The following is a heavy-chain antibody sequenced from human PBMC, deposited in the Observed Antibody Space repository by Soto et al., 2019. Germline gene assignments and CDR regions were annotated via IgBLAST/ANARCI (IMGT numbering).Heavy chain of an antibody. J-gene: IGHJ5*02. D-gene: IGHD3-3*01. Sequence: SETLSLTCTVSGGSISSGDYSWSWVRQSPGKGLVWIGHIYNSGITYYNPSLKSRVVISIDTSRNQFSLRLNSLTAADRAVYFCARGVTVFGLVSRFWFDPWGQGTVVT. CDR2: IYNSGIT. V-gene: IGHV4-30-4*01. CDR3: ARGVTVFGLVSRFWFDP. CDR1: GGSISSGDYS.